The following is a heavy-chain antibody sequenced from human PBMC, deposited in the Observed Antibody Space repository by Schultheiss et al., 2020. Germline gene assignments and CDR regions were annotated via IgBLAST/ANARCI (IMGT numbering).Heavy chain of an antibody. Sequence: SETLSLTCTVSGGSISRYYWSWIRQPPGKRLEWIGYIYYSGTTNYNPSLKSRVTISVDTSKNQFSLKLSSVTAADTAVYFCARLRDGYYFDYWGQGTLVTVSS. J-gene: IGHJ4*02. D-gene: IGHD5-24*01. V-gene: IGHV4-59*01. CDR1: GGSISRYY. CDR2: IYYSGTT. CDR3: ARLRDGYYFDY.